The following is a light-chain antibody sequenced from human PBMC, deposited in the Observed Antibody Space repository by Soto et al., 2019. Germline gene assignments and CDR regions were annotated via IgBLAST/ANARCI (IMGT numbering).Light chain of an antibody. CDR2: EGS. V-gene: IGLV2-23*01. Sequence: QSVLTQPASVSGSPGQSITISCTGTSSDVGSYNLVSWYQQHPGKAPKLMIYEGSKRPSGVSNRFSGSKSGNTASLTISGLQAEXEADYYCCSYAGSSTYVFGTGTKATVL. J-gene: IGLJ1*01. CDR3: CSYAGSSTYV. CDR1: SSDVGSYNL.